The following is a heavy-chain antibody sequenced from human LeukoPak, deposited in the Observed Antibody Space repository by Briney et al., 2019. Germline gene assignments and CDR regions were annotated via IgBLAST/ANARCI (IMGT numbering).Heavy chain of an antibody. J-gene: IGHJ4*02. Sequence: PGGSLRLSCAASGFTFSSYAMSWVRQAPGKGLEWVSAISGSRGSTYYADSVKGRFTISRNNSKNTLYLQMNSLRAEDTAVYYCAKDRVVVPAAFFDYWGQGTLVTVSS. CDR2: ISGSRGST. D-gene: IGHD2-2*01. CDR3: AKDRVVVPAAFFDY. V-gene: IGHV3-23*01. CDR1: GFTFSSYA.